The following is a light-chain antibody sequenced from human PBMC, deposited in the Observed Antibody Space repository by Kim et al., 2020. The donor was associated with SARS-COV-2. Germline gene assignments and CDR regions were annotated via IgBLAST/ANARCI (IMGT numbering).Light chain of an antibody. J-gene: IGLJ3*02. Sequence: QLVLTQSPSASASLGASVKLTCTLSSGHSSYAIAWHQQQPEKGPRYLMKVNSDGSHSKGDGIPDRFSGSSSGAERYLTISSLQSEDEAYYYCQTWGSGIRVFGGGTQLTVL. CDR2: VNSDGSH. CDR1: SGHSSYA. CDR3: QTWGSGIRV. V-gene: IGLV4-69*01.